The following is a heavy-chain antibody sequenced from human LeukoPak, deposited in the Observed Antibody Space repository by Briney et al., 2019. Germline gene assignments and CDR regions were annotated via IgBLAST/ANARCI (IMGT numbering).Heavy chain of an antibody. CDR3: AGSMAVAGVYSFDS. D-gene: IGHD6-19*01. CDR2: ISSIFSTI. V-gene: IGHV3-48*01. Sequence: GGSLRLSCAASGFTFSSYEMNWVRQAPGQGLEWVSYISSIFSTIYYADSVKGRFTISSDNDKSSLYVQMNSLRAEDTAVYYCAGSMAVAGVYSFDSWGQGNLVTVSS. CDR1: GFTFSSYE. J-gene: IGHJ4*02.